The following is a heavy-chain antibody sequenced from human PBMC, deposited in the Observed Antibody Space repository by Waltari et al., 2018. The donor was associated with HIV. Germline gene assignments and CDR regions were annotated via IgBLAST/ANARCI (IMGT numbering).Heavy chain of an antibody. CDR2: IYPGDSDT. J-gene: IGHJ5*02. CDR1: GYSLTSYW. D-gene: IGHD3-22*01. Sequence: EVQLVQSGAEVKQPGEFLQISCKGFGYSLTSYWIGCVRPIRGKSLEWMGIIYPGDSDTRYSPSCQGQVTISAEKSISPAYLQWSSLKASDTAMYYCARHEQYYYDSSGYYGWFDPWGQGTLVTVSS. V-gene: IGHV5-51*01. CDR3: ARHEQYYYDSSGYYGWFDP.